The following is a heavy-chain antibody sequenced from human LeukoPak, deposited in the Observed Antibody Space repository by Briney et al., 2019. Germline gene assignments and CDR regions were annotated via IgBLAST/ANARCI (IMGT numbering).Heavy chain of an antibody. CDR2: IYYSGGT. Sequence: PSETLSLTCTVSGGSISSSSYYWGWIRQPPGKGLEWIGSIYYSGGTYNNPSLKSRVTISVDTFKNQFSLKLSSVTAADTAVYYCARPGYSGSYFDAFDIWGQGTMVTVSS. V-gene: IGHV4-39*01. CDR1: GGSISSSSYY. CDR3: ARPGYSGSYFDAFDI. J-gene: IGHJ3*02. D-gene: IGHD1-26*01.